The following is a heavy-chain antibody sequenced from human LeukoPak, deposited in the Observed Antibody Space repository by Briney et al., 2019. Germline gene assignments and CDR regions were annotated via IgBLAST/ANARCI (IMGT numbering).Heavy chain of an antibody. CDR3: ARQTPAPRLGYCSGGSCSSGFDP. Sequence: PGGSLRLSCAASGFTFSSYGMHWVRQAPGKGLEWVAVIWYDGSNKYYADSVKGRFTISRDNSKNTLYLQMNSLRAEDTAVYYCARQTPAPRLGYCSGGSCSSGFDPWGQGTLVTVSS. V-gene: IGHV3-33*01. CDR1: GFTFSSYG. J-gene: IGHJ5*02. CDR2: IWYDGSNK. D-gene: IGHD2-15*01.